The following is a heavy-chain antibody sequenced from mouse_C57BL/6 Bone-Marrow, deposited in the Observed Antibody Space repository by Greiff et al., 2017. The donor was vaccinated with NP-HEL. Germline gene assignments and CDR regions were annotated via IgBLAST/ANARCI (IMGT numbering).Heavy chain of an antibody. D-gene: IGHD4-1*01. J-gene: IGHJ4*01. CDR1: GYTFTDYE. CDR2: IDPETGGT. V-gene: IGHV1-15*01. Sequence: QVQLQQSGAELVRPGASVTLSCKASGYTFTDYEMHWVKQTPVHGLEWIGAIDPETGGTAYIQKFKGKAILTADKSSSTASMALRSRTSESSAVYYVTRERIELGRGENAMDYWGQGTSVTVSS. CDR3: TRERIELGRGENAMDY.